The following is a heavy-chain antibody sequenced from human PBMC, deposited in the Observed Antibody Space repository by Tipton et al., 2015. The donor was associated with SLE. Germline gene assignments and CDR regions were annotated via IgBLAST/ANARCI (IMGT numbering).Heavy chain of an antibody. Sequence: TLSLTCTVSGGSISSYYWSWIRQPPGKGLEWIGYIYYSGSTNYNPSLKSRVTISVDTSKTQFSLKLSSVTAADTAVYYCARITYYYDSSGYYVFDYWGQGTLVTVSS. CDR2: IYYSGST. CDR1: GGSISSYY. J-gene: IGHJ4*02. V-gene: IGHV4-59*12. CDR3: ARITYYYDSSGYYVFDY. D-gene: IGHD3-22*01.